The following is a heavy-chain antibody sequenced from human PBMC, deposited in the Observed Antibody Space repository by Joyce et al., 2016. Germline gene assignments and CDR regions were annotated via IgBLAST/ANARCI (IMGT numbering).Heavy chain of an antibody. V-gene: IGHV3-48*01. J-gene: IGHJ4*02. D-gene: IGHD2-2*01. Sequence: EVQLVESGGGLAQPGGSLRLTCAAAGFSVGAYSMQWVRQAPGKGLEWISYIGSDIYYADSVKGRFTVSRDYGQNSLFLEMNSLRAEDTAVYYCARDGPPAGPDVDYWGQGTLVIVSS. CDR2: IGSDI. CDR1: GFSVGAYS. CDR3: ARDGPPAGPDVDY.